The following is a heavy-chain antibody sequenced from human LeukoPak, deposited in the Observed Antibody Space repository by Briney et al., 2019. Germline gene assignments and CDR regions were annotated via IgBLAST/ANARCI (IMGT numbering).Heavy chain of an antibody. D-gene: IGHD2-2*01. CDR2: IYYTGST. Sequence: SETLSLTCTVSGGSLSSYYWTWLRQPPGKGLDWIGHIYYTGSTNYNPSLKSRVTISVDTSKNQFSLKLSSVTAADTAVYYCARGKPATDLDYWGQGTLVTVSS. CDR3: ARGKPATDLDY. CDR1: GGSLSSYY. V-gene: IGHV4-59*01. J-gene: IGHJ4*02.